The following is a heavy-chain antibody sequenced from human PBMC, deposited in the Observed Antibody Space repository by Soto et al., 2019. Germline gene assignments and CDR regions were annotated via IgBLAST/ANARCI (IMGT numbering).Heavy chain of an antibody. Sequence: KTSETLSLTCTVSGGSVSSSFFYWGWVRQPPGKGLEWIGYIYYSGSTNYDPFLKSRVTISVDTSKNQFSLKLSSVTAADTAVYYCARDSGGPRLAPLRYNWFDPWGQGTLVTVSS. CDR1: GGSVSSSFFY. CDR2: IYYSGST. V-gene: IGHV4-61*01. J-gene: IGHJ5*02. D-gene: IGHD1-26*01. CDR3: ARDSGGPRLAPLRYNWFDP.